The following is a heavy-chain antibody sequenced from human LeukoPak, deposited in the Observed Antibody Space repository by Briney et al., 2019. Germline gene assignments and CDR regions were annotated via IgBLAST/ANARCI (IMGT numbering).Heavy chain of an antibody. CDR2: IYYTGNA. CDR3: ARDSSRPSGSDYYGMDV. V-gene: IGHV4-30-4*01. Sequence: PSETLSLTCTVSGGSISSGDYYWSWVRQPPGRGLEWVGYIYYTGNAYYNPSLKSRVTISVYMSKNQFSLKLRSVTAADTAVYYCARDSSRPSGSDYYGMDVWGQGTTVTVSS. D-gene: IGHD6-13*01. CDR1: GGSISSGDYY. J-gene: IGHJ6*02.